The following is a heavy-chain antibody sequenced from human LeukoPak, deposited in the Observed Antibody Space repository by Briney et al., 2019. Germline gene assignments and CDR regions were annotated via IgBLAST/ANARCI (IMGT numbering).Heavy chain of an antibody. Sequence: ASVKVSCKASGYTFTSYDINWVRQATGQGLEWMGWMNANSGDTDYAQKFRGRVTMTRNTSISTAYMELSSLRSEDTAVYYCARSFVPYDSNFWYGFDPWGQGTLVTVSS. CDR3: ARSFVPYDSNFWYGFDP. D-gene: IGHD6-13*01. V-gene: IGHV1-8*01. CDR1: GYTFTSYD. CDR2: MNANSGDT. J-gene: IGHJ5*02.